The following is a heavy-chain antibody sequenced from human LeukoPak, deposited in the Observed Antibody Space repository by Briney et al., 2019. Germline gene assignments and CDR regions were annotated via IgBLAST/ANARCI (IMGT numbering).Heavy chain of an antibody. CDR2: ISGSGDT. D-gene: IGHD7-27*01. J-gene: IGHJ4*02. V-gene: IGHV3-23*01. CDR3: ARVGRPINWGNFDF. Sequence: GGSLRLSCAASGFTFSSYAMFWVRQAPGKGLEWVSGISGSGDTYYAASVKGRFTISRDNSKNTLYLQMNSLRAEDTAVYYCARVGRPINWGNFDFWGQGTLATVSP. CDR1: GFTFSSYA.